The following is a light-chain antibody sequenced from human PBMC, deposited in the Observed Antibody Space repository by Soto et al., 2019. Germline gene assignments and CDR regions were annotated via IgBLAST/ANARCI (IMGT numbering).Light chain of an antibody. CDR3: QQYGSWT. Sequence: EIVSTQSPGTLSVSPGERATLSCRASQTISSNNLAWYQQKPGQAPSLLIYGTSSRATGIPDRVSGSGSGTDFTLTIRRLELEDYAIYYCQQYGSWTFGQGTKVEL. J-gene: IGKJ1*01. CDR2: GTS. V-gene: IGKV3-20*01. CDR1: QTISSNN.